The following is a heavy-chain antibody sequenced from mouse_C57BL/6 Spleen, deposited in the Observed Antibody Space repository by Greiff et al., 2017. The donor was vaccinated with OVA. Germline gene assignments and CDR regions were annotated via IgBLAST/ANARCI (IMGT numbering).Heavy chain of an antibody. V-gene: IGHV3-6*01. CDR2: ISYDGSN. Sequence: EVKLVESGPGLVKPSQSLSLTCSVTGYSITSCYYWYWIRQFPGNKLEWMGYISYDGSNNYNPSLKNRISITRDTSKNQFFLKLNSVTTEDTATYYCASEGRSVYFDYWGQGTTLTVSS. CDR3: ASEGRSVYFDY. J-gene: IGHJ2*01. CDR1: GYSITSCYY. D-gene: IGHD1-1*01.